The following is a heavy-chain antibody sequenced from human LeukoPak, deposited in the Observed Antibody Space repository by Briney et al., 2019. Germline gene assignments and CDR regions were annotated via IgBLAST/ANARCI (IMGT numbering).Heavy chain of an antibody. J-gene: IGHJ6*02. V-gene: IGHV3-33*01. CDR3: AREGNYYGMDV. CDR1: EFTFRSYG. Sequence: PGRPLRLSCAASEFTFRSYGMHWVRQAPGKGLEWVAVMWNNGSNKYYVDSVKGRFTISRDNSKNTLYLQMNSLGAEDTAVYYCAREGNYYGMDVWGQGTTVTVSS. CDR2: MWNNGSNK. D-gene: IGHD3-10*01.